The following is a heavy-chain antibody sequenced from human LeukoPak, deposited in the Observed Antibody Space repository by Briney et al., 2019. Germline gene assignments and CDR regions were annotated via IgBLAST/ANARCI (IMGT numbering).Heavy chain of an antibody. J-gene: IGHJ6*03. CDR2: ISSSGSTI. CDR1: GFTFSDYY. V-gene: IGHV3-11*04. Sequence: GGSLRLSCAASGFTFSDYYMSWIRQAPGKGLEWVSYISSSGSTIYYADSVKGRFTISRDNAKNSLYLQMNSLRAEDTAVYYCARRQLPIGHYYMDVWGKGTTVTVSS. CDR3: ARRQLPIGHYYMDV. D-gene: IGHD3-10*01.